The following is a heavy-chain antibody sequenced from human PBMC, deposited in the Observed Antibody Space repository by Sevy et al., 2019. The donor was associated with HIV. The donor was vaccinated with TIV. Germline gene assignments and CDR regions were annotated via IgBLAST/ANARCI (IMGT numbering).Heavy chain of an antibody. Sequence: GGSLRLSCAASGFTFSSYAMHWVRQAPGKGLEWVAVISYDGSNKYYADSVKGRFTISRDNSKNTLYLQMNSLRAEDTAVYYWAGERSRTLGSGYFYGMDVWGQGTTVTVSS. CDR1: GFTFSSYA. CDR2: ISYDGSNK. CDR3: AGERSRTLGSGYFYGMDV. D-gene: IGHD3-3*01. V-gene: IGHV3-30-3*01. J-gene: IGHJ6*02.